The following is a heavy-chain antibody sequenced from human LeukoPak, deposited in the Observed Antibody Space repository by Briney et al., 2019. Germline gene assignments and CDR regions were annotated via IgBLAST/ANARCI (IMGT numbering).Heavy chain of an antibody. CDR3: ARSLTISGVPMIDY. CDR2: IWYDGSNK. V-gene: IGHV3-33*01. CDR1: GFTFSSYG. D-gene: IGHD3-3*02. Sequence: GKSLRLSCAASGFTFSSYGMHWVRQAPGKGLEWVAVIWYDGSNKYYADSVKGRFTISRDNSKNTLYLQMSSLRADDTALYYCARSLTISGVPMIDYWGQGTLVTVSS. J-gene: IGHJ4*02.